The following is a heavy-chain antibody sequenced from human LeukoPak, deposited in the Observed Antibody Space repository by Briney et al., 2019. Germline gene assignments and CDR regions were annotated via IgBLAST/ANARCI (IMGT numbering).Heavy chain of an antibody. Sequence: ASVKVSCKASGYTFTSYYMHWVRQAPGQGLEWMGIINPSGGSTSYAQKFQGRVTTTRDMSTSTVYMELSSLRSEDTAVYYCARDDSTYDILTGSHQDAFDIWGQGTMVTVSS. CDR1: GYTFTSYY. D-gene: IGHD3-9*01. V-gene: IGHV1-46*01. CDR3: ARDDSTYDILTGSHQDAFDI. CDR2: INPSGGST. J-gene: IGHJ3*02.